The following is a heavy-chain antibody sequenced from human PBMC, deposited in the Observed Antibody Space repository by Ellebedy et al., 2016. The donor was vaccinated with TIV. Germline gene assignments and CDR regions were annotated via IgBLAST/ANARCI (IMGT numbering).Heavy chain of an antibody. J-gene: IGHJ4*02. CDR2: FSGRGGII. Sequence: GESLKISXAASRFSFSDYYMNWVRQVPGKRLEWISYFSGRGGIISYADSVKGRFTISRDNAQDTLFLHMSSLRAEDSAVYYCARGSYYFDSWGQGTLVTVSS. CDR1: RFSFSDYY. CDR3: ARGSYYFDS. V-gene: IGHV3-11*01.